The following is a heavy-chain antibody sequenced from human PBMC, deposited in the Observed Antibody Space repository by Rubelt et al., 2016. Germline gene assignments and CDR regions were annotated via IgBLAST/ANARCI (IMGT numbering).Heavy chain of an antibody. Sequence: EMQLVESGGGLVQPGGSLRLSCAASGFTFSHYWMHWVRQAPGKGLIWVSRIHTDGSSTNYADSVKGRFTISRDSSKNTLYLQMNSLKIEDTAVYDCASGSSSQHWGQGTLVTVSS. D-gene: IGHD6-13*01. CDR3: ASGSSSQH. J-gene: IGHJ1*01. CDR2: IHTDGSST. V-gene: IGHV3-74*02. CDR1: GFTFSHYW.